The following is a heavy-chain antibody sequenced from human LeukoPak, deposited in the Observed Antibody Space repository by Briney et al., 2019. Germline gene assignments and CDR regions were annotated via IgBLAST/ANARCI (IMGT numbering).Heavy chain of an antibody. V-gene: IGHV3-15*01. Sequence: PGGSLRLSCAASGFTFSNAWMSWVRQAPGKGLEWVGRIKSKTEGGTTDYAAPVKGRFTISRDDSKNTLYLQMNSLKTEDTAVYYCTTAVLHYWGQGTLVTVSS. D-gene: IGHD4/OR15-4a*01. CDR2: IKSKTEGGTT. J-gene: IGHJ4*02. CDR1: GFTFSNAW. CDR3: TTAVLHY.